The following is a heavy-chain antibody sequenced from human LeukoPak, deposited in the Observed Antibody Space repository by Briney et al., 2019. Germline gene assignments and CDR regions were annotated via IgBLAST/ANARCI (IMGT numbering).Heavy chain of an antibody. J-gene: IGHJ4*02. CDR3: AKDQQLQPFHY. D-gene: IGHD1-1*01. Sequence: GGSLRLSCAASGFTFSSYAMSWVRQAPGKGLEWVSAISGSGGSTYYADSVQGRFTVSRDNSKNTLYLQMNSLRAEDTAVYYCAKDQQLQPFHYWGQGTLVTVSS. CDR1: GFTFSSYA. CDR2: ISGSGGST. V-gene: IGHV3-23*01.